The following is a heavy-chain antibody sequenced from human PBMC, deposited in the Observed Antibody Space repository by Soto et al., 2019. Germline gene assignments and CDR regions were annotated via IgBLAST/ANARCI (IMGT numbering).Heavy chain of an antibody. V-gene: IGHV3-23*01. D-gene: IGHD2-2*03. Sequence: GGSLRLSCAASGFTFSSYAMSWVRQAPGKGLEWVSAISGSGGSTYYADSVKGRFTISRDNSKNTLYLQINSLRAEDTAVYYCAKDQISGYCSSTSCHPFDYWGQGTLVTVSS. CDR2: ISGSGGST. J-gene: IGHJ4*02. CDR3: AKDQISGYCSSTSCHPFDY. CDR1: GFTFSSYA.